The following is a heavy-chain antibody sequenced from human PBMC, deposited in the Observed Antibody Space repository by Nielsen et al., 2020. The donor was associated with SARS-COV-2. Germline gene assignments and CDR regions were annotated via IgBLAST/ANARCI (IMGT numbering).Heavy chain of an antibody. Sequence: ESLKISCAASGFTFSNHAMGWVRQAPGKGLEWVSAISASGGSTYYADSVKGRFTISRDNSKNTLHLQVNSLRAEDTAVYYCAKVYSSTYYLPDYWGQGTLVTVSS. CDR2: ISASGGST. D-gene: IGHD6-13*01. CDR1: GFTFSNHA. V-gene: IGHV3-23*01. CDR3: AKVYSSTYYLPDY. J-gene: IGHJ4*02.